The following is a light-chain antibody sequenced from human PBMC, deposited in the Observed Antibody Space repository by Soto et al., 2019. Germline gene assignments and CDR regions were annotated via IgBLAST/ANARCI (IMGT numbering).Light chain of an antibody. Sequence: DSQMTQYPSTLSASVGDRVTITCRASQSISTWLAWYQQKPGKAPKILISKASTLQSGVPPRFSGSGSGTEVTLTISSLQPDDFATYYCQQYESYPMTFGGGTKVEIK. CDR1: QSISTW. V-gene: IGKV1-5*03. J-gene: IGKJ4*01. CDR2: KAS. CDR3: QQYESYPMT.